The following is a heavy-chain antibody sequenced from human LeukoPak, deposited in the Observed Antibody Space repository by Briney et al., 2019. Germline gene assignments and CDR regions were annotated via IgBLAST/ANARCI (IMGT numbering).Heavy chain of an antibody. J-gene: IGHJ4*02. CDR3: ARDKWELVL. CDR1: GFTYSSYW. V-gene: IGHV3-7*01. Sequence: PGGSLRLSCAASGFTYSSYWMSWVRQAPGKVLEWVANIKQDGNENYYVDSVKGRFTISRDNAKNSLHLQMNSLSAKETSVSYCARDKWELVLWGQGTLVTVSS. CDR2: IKQDGNEN. D-gene: IGHD1-26*01.